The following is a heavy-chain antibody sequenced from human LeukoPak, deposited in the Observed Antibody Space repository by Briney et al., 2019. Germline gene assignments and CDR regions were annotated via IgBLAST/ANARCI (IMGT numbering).Heavy chain of an antibody. D-gene: IGHD1/OR15-1a*01. Sequence: PGGSLRLSCTASGFTFSSYSMNWVRQAPGEGLEWVSYISSSSSTIYYADSVKGRFTISRDNAKNSLYLQMNSLRAEDTAVYYCASRTTRLYYYYYMDVWGKGTTVTVSS. J-gene: IGHJ6*03. CDR1: GFTFSSYS. V-gene: IGHV3-48*04. CDR3: ASRTTRLYYYYYMDV. CDR2: ISSSSSTI.